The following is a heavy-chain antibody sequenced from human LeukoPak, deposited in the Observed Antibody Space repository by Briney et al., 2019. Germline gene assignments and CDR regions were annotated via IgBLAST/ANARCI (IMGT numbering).Heavy chain of an antibody. V-gene: IGHV3-23*01. Sequence: PGGSLRLSCAASGFTVSSNYMSWVRQAPGKGLEWVSGISGNGGHTYYADSVKGRFTISRDNSKNTLYVQMNSLRAEDTAVYYCAKDRALFYYYGSSGDFDFWGQGTLVTVSS. CDR2: ISGNGGHT. J-gene: IGHJ5*01. CDR3: AKDRALFYYYGSSGDFDF. D-gene: IGHD3-22*01. CDR1: GFTVSSNY.